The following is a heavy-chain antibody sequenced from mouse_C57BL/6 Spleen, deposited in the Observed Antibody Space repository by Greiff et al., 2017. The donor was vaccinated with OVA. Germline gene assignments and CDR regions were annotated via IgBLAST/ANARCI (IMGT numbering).Heavy chain of an antibody. CDR2: ISYDGSN. Sequence: ESGPGLVKPSQSLSLTCSVTGYSITSGYYWNWIRQFPGNKLEWMGYISYDGSNNYNPSLKNRISITRDTSKNQFFLKLNSVTTEDTATYYCARGGPIYYDAWFAYWGQGTLVTVSA. D-gene: IGHD2-4*01. V-gene: IGHV3-6*01. CDR3: ARGGPIYYDAWFAY. CDR1: GYSITSGYY. J-gene: IGHJ3*01.